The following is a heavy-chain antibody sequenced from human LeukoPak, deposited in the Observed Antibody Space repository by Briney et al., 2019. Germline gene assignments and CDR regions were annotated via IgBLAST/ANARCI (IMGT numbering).Heavy chain of an antibody. J-gene: IGHJ4*02. V-gene: IGHV3-48*03. CDR1: GFTFSSYE. Sequence: GGSLRLSCAASGFTFSSYEMNWVRQAPGKGLEWVSSISSGGYTIKYHDSVRGRFIISRDNANNSLYLQMNSLRGDDTASYYCATDSSGFSYWGQGILVAVSS. D-gene: IGHD3-22*01. CDR3: ATDSSGFSY. CDR2: ISSGGYTI.